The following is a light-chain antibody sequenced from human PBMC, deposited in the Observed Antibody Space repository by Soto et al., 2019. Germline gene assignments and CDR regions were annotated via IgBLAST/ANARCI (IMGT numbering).Light chain of an antibody. Sequence: QSVLTQPASVSGSPGQSITISCTGTSSDIGGYNFVSWYQQHPGKAPKLIIYEVSGRPSGVPNRFSGSKSGNTASLTISGLQAEDEADYYCCSYAGSTTYVFGTGTKVTVL. CDR3: CSYAGSTTYV. J-gene: IGLJ1*01. CDR1: SSDIGGYNF. V-gene: IGLV2-23*02. CDR2: EVS.